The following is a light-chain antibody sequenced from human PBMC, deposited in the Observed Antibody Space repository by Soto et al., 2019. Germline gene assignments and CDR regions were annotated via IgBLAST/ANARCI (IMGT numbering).Light chain of an antibody. CDR2: LNSDGSH. V-gene: IGLV4-69*02. CDR1: SGHSSYA. CDR3: QTWGTGIRV. J-gene: IGLJ3*02. Sequence: QLVLTQSPSASASLGASVKLTCTLSSGHSSYAIAWHQQRPEKGPRYLMKLNSDGSHSKGDGNPDRFSGSSSGAERYLTISSLQSEDEADYYCQTWGTGIRVFGGGTKLTVL.